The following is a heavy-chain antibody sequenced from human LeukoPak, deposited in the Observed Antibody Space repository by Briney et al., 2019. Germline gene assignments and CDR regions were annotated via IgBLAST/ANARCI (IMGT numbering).Heavy chain of an antibody. CDR1: GYTFTSYG. CDR2: ISAYNGNT. V-gene: IGHV1-18*01. J-gene: IGHJ6*02. D-gene: IGHD3-10*01. Sequence: ASVKVSCKASGYTFTSYGISWVRQAPGQGLEWMGWISAYNGNTNYAQKLQGRVTMTTDTSTSTAYMELRSLRSDDTAVYYCARDDHYPYYYGSGSYYNVPYYYYGMDVWGQGTTVTVSS. CDR3: ARDDHYPYYYGSGSYYNVPYYYYGMDV.